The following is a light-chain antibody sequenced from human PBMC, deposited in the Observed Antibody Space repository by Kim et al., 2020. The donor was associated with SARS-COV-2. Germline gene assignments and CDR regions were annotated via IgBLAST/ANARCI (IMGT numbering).Light chain of an antibody. Sequence: VSPGERATLSCRASQGVSSNLAWYQQTPGQASRLLIYGASTRATGIPARFSGSGSGTEFTLTISSLQSEDFAVYYCQQYNNWPLTFGPGTKVDIK. CDR3: QQYNNWPLT. J-gene: IGKJ3*01. V-gene: IGKV3-15*01. CDR1: QGVSSN. CDR2: GAS.